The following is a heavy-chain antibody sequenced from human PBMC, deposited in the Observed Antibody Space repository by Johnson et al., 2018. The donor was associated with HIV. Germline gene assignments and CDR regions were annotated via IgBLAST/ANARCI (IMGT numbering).Heavy chain of an antibody. CDR1: GFTFSSYA. D-gene: IGHD2/OR15-2a*01. V-gene: IGHV3-30*04. CDR3: ARAEGEYDAFDI. Sequence: VQLLESGGGVVQPGGSLRLSCAASGFTFSSYAMHWVRQAPGKGLEWVAVISYDGSNKYYADSVKGRFTISRDNSKNTLYLQMNSLRAEDTAVYYCARAEGEYDAFDIWGQGTMVTVSS. CDR2: ISYDGSNK. J-gene: IGHJ3*02.